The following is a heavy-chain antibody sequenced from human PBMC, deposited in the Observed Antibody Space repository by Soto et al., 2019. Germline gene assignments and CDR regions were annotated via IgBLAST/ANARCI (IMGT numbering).Heavy chain of an antibody. J-gene: IGHJ6*02. CDR3: ARDLSDIVVVTAIPYYYYGMDV. Sequence: QVQLVESGGGVVQPGRSLRLSCAASGFTFSSYAMHWVRQAPGKGLEWVAVISYDGSNKYYADSVKGRFTISRDNSKNTLYLQMNSLRAEDTAVYYCARDLSDIVVVTAIPYYYYGMDVWGQGTTVTVSS. CDR1: GFTFSSYA. CDR2: ISYDGSNK. D-gene: IGHD2-21*02. V-gene: IGHV3-30-3*01.